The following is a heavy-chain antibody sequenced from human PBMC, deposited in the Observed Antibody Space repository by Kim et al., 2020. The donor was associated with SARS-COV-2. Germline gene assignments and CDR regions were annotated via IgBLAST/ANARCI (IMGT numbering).Heavy chain of an antibody. D-gene: IGHD6-19*01. CDR1: GFTFNYYW. V-gene: IGHV3-74*01. Sequence: GGSLRLSCAASGFTFNYYWMHWVRQDPGKGLVWVSRINSDGSSTSYADSVKGRFTISRDNAKNTLYLQMNSLRAEDTAVYYCARRAVSYYYGMDVWGQGTTVTVSS. CDR2: INSDGSST. CDR3: ARRAVSYYYGMDV. J-gene: IGHJ6*02.